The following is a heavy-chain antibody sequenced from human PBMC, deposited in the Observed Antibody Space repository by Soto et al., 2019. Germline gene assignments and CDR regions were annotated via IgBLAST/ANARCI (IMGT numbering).Heavy chain of an antibody. V-gene: IGHV5-51*01. J-gene: IGHJ4*02. CDR1: GYSFTSYW. D-gene: IGHD7-27*01. Sequence: EVQLVQSGAEVKKPGESLKISCKGSGYSFTSYWIGWVRQMPGKGLEWMGIIYPGDSDTRYSPSFQGRVTISADKSISTAYLQWSSLKASDTAMYYCARRVRLLTGLHYFDYWGQGTLVTVSS. CDR3: ARRVRLLTGLHYFDY. CDR2: IYPGDSDT.